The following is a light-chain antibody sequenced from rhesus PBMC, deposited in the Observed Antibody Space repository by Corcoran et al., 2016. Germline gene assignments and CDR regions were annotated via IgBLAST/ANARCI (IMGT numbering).Light chain of an antibody. V-gene: IGKV3-24*01. CDR2: GAS. CDR3: LQHSNWPMYS. J-gene: IGKJ2*01. Sequence: EIVMTQSPATLSLSPGERATLSCRASPSVSSSLAWYQQRPGQAPRLLIYGASSRATGIPDSFSGSGAWTVFTLTISSLEPEDVAVYYCLQHSNWPMYSFGQGTKVEIK. CDR1: PSVSSS.